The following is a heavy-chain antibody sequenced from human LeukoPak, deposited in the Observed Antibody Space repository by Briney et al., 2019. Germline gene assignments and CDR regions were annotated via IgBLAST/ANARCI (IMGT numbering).Heavy chain of an antibody. D-gene: IGHD3-9*01. CDR1: GGSISSYY. CDR3: ARARYVNSFYAFDI. J-gene: IGHJ3*02. CDR2: LSKSGNT. Sequence: SETLSLTCTVSGGSISSYYWSWIRLPPGKGLEWIGYLSKSGNTNYSPSLKSRVTIFGDTSKNQFFLKRSSVTAADTAMYYCARARYVNSFYAFDIWGQGTLVTVSS. V-gene: IGHV4-59*01.